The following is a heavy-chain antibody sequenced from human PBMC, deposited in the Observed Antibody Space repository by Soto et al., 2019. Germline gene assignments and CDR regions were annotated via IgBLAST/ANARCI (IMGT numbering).Heavy chain of an antibody. V-gene: IGHV4-59*02. D-gene: IGHD3-10*01. Sequence: SETLSLTCSFSGDSVTSHYLTWIRQPPEKGLEWIGYMYYSGSTNYNPSLKSRVTISVDTSKNQFSLKLSSVTAADTAVYYCARAMVRGSTFDYWGQGTLVTVSS. J-gene: IGHJ4*02. CDR2: MYYSGST. CDR3: ARAMVRGSTFDY. CDR1: GDSVTSHY.